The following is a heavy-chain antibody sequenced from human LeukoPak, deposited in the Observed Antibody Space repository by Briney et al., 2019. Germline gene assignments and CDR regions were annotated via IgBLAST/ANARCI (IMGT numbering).Heavy chain of an antibody. CDR2: IHYSGST. V-gene: IGHV4-59*01. J-gene: IGHJ6*03. Sequence: SETLSLTCTVSGGSNYWSWIRQPPGKGLEWIAYIHYSGSTNYNPSLKSRVTMSADTSKNQFSLKLSSVTAADTAVYYCARVPRSYYYYYYMDVWGKGTTVTVSS. CDR3: ARVPRSYYYYYYMDV. CDR1: GGSNY.